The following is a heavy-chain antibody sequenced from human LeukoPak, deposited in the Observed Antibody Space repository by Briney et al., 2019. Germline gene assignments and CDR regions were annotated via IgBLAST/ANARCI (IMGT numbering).Heavy chain of an antibody. CDR1: GFIFSSNY. D-gene: IGHD1-26*01. CDR2: VYSGGST. V-gene: IGHV3-53*01. CDR3: ASHWELRY. Sequence: GGSLRLSCAASGFIFSSNYMNWVRQAPGKGLEWVSVVYSGGSTYYADSVKGRFTISRDNSKNTLYLQMNNLSAEDTAVYYCASHWELRYWGQGTLVTVSS. J-gene: IGHJ4*02.